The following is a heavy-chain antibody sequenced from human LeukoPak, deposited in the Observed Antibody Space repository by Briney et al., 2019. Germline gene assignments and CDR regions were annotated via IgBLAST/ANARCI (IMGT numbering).Heavy chain of an antibody. CDR3: ARLNCSGGSCYPDY. CDR2: INHSGST. CDR1: GGSFSGYY. J-gene: IGHJ4*02. Sequence: SETLSLTCAVYGGSFSGYYWSRIRQPPGKGLEWTGEINHSGSTNYNPSLKSRVTISVDTSKNQFSLKLSSVTAADTAVYYCARLNCSGGSCYPDYWGQGTLVTVSS. V-gene: IGHV4-34*01. D-gene: IGHD2-15*01.